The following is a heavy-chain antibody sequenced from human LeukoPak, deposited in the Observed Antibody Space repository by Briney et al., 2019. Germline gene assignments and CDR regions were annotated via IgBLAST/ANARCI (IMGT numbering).Heavy chain of an antibody. D-gene: IGHD3-22*01. Sequence: GGSLRLSCAASGFTFSLYGMHWVRQAPGKGLEWVAVISFDGSDKYYADSVKGRFTISRDNFKNTLYLQMNSLRAEDTAVYYCAKSFLYDSSGYYVAFDIWGQGTMVTVSS. J-gene: IGHJ3*02. CDR2: ISFDGSDK. V-gene: IGHV3-30*18. CDR3: AKSFLYDSSGYYVAFDI. CDR1: GFTFSLYG.